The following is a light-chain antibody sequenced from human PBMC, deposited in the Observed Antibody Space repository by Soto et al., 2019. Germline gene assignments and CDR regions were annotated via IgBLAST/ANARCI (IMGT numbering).Light chain of an antibody. CDR3: SSYIFGDTPWV. CDR2: DVS. V-gene: IGLV2-14*03. J-gene: IGLJ3*02. Sequence: QSVLTQPASVSGSPGQSITISCTGTSSDIGSYNYVSWYQQHPGKAPKLMIYDVSNWPSGVSNRFFGSKSGNTASLTISGLQAEDEADYYCSSYIFGDTPWVFGGGTKLTVL. CDR1: SSDIGSYNY.